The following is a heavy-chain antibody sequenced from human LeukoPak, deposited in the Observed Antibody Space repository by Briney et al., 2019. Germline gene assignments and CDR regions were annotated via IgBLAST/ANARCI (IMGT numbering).Heavy chain of an antibody. J-gene: IGHJ4*02. Sequence: PGRSLRLSCAASGFTFDDYAMHWVRQAPGKGLEWVAGISWNSVSIGYADSVKGRFTISRDNAKNYLYLQMHRLRAEDMALYYCAKGLTFGGVIVPMAFDYWGQGTLVTVSS. CDR3: AKGLTFGGVIVPMAFDY. CDR1: GFTFDDYA. D-gene: IGHD3-16*02. CDR2: ISWNSVSI. V-gene: IGHV3-9*03.